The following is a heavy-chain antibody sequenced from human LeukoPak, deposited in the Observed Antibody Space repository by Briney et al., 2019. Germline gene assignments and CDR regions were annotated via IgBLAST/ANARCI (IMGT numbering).Heavy chain of an antibody. J-gene: IGHJ4*02. Sequence: PGGSLRLSCAASGFTFISSEMTWVRQAPGKGLEWVSYIGTGGSTIYNADSVKGRFTISRDNAKNSLYLQINSLRAEDTAVYYCLRGAFYSDYWGQRTLVTVSS. V-gene: IGHV3-48*03. CDR1: GFTFISSE. D-gene: IGHD3-10*01. CDR3: LRGAFYSDY. CDR2: IGTGGSTI.